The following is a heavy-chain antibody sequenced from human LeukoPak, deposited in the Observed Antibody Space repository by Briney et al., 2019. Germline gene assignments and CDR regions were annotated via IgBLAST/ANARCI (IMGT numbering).Heavy chain of an antibody. CDR3: ARARRGIGVDLIYALHV. V-gene: IGHV4-34*01. J-gene: IGHJ6*04. CDR1: GGSYSCYY. D-gene: IGHD3-10*01. Sequence: KPSETMSLTSAVHGGSYSCYYWRWLRQPPEKGVEWSGEINHSGSTNYSPSLKSRVTISVDTSKNQVSLKLSSVTAADTAVYSRARARRGIGVDLIYALHVWGKGTTVTVSS. CDR2: INHSGST.